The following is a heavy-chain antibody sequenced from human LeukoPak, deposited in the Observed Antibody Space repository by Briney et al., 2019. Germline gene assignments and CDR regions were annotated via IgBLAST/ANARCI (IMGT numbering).Heavy chain of an antibody. CDR2: IWYDGSNK. CDR1: GFTFSSYG. V-gene: IGHV3-33*06. J-gene: IGHJ1*01. CDR3: AKENEEYYDFWSGYFQH. D-gene: IGHD3-3*01. Sequence: GGSLRLSCAASGFTFSSYGMHWVRQAPGKGLEGVAVIWYDGSNKYYADSVKGRFTISRDNSKNTLYLQMNSLRAEDTAVYYCAKENEEYYDFWSGYFQHWGQGTLVTVSS.